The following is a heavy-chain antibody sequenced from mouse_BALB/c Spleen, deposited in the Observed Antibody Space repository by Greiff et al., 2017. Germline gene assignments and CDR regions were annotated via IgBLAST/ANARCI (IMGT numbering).Heavy chain of an antibody. CDR1: GYSFTGYF. Sequence: VQLKQSGPELVKPGASVKISCKASGYSFTGYFMNWVMQSHGKSLEWIGRINPYNGDTFYNQKFKGKATLTVDKSSSTAHMELRSLASEDSAVYYCASSGDGYSYYAMDYWGQGTSVTVSS. V-gene: IGHV1-20*02. CDR2: INPYNGDT. CDR3: ASSGDGYSYYAMDY. J-gene: IGHJ4*01. D-gene: IGHD2-3*01.